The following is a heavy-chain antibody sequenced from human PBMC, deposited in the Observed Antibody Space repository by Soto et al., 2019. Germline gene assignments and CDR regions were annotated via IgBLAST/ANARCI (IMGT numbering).Heavy chain of an antibody. CDR3: AGDAPPPELRFLEWHNYDYNGMDV. Sequence: QVQVVQSGDEVKETGASVRVSCKTSGYSFTAYGISWVRQAPGQGLEWMGWISCYNGKTKYAQKVQGRVTMTTDKSPSTAYMEVSSLRSDERASYYCAGDAPPPELRFLEWHNYDYNGMDVWGQGTTVTVSS. J-gene: IGHJ6*02. D-gene: IGHD3-3*01. V-gene: IGHV1-18*01. CDR1: GYSFTAYG. CDR2: ISCYNGKT.